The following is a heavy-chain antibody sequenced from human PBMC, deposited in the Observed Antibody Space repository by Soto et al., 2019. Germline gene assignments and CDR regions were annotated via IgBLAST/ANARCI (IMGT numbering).Heavy chain of an antibody. CDR3: APHVHCSGGSCHYDAFDI. CDR2: IRDGGEST. D-gene: IGHD2-15*01. Sequence: VPLLESGGGLVQPGESLRLSCAVSGFIFGNYMMTWVRRAPGKGLEWVSTIRDGGESTYYADSVKGRFTISRDNSKNTLYLQMDSLGVEDTAVYYCAPHVHCSGGSCHYDAFDIRGQGTMVTVSS. V-gene: IGHV3-23*01. CDR1: GFIFGNYM. J-gene: IGHJ3*02.